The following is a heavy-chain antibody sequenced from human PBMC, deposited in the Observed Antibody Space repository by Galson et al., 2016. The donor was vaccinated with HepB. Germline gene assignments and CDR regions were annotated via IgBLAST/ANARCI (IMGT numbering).Heavy chain of an antibody. Sequence: SVKVSCKAPGYIYSSYGISWVRQAPGQGLEWIGWISTYNRNTNYAQNFQDRVTMTTDTSTSTAYLHLRSLRSDDMAVYYCARVDFGASYYYGMDVWGQGTTFTVSS. J-gene: IGHJ6*02. V-gene: IGHV1-18*03. CDR3: ARVDFGASYYYGMDV. CDR1: GYIYSSYG. D-gene: IGHD3-3*01. CDR2: ISTYNRNT.